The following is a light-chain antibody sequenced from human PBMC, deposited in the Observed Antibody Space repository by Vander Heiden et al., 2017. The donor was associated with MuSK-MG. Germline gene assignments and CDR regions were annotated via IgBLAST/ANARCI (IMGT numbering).Light chain of an antibody. Sequence: DIQLTQSPSFLSASVGDRVTITCRASQGISSYLAWYQQKPGKAPKLLIYAASTLQSGVPSRFSGSGSGTEFTLTISSLQPEDFATYCCQQLNSYIFTFGPGTKVDIK. CDR2: AAS. V-gene: IGKV1-9*01. J-gene: IGKJ3*01. CDR3: QQLNSYIFT. CDR1: QGISSY.